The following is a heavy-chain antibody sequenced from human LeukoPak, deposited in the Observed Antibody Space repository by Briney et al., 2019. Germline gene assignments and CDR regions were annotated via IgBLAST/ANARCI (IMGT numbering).Heavy chain of an antibody. CDR3: VRDRKGDSSAALGV. D-gene: IGHD3-22*01. J-gene: IGHJ6*02. CDR1: GFTFSSYS. Sequence: PGGSLRLSCAASGFTFSSYSLNWVRQAPGKGLEWVSSISISSNYIYYADSVKGRFTISRDNSKNTLYLQMNSLRAEDTAVYYCVRDRKGDSSAALGVWGQGTTVTVSS. V-gene: IGHV3-21*01. CDR2: ISISSNYI.